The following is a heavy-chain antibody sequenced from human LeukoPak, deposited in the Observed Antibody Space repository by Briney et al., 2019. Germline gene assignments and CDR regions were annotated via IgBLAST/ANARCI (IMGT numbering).Heavy chain of an antibody. Sequence: GGSLRLSCAASGFTFSTCAMSWVRQAPGKGLEWVSTISGGGRSTDYADSVKGRFTISRDNSKNTLYLQMNSPRAEDTAVYYCARERYFDYWGQGTLVTVSS. CDR3: ARERYFDY. CDR2: ISGGGRST. V-gene: IGHV3-23*01. CDR1: GFTFSTCA. J-gene: IGHJ4*02.